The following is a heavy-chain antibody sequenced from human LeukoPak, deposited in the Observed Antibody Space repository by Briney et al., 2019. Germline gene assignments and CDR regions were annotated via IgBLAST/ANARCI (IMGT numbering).Heavy chain of an antibody. Sequence: GGSLRLSCAGSGFTFSNTWMSWVRQAPGKGLEWVAVISYDASNKYYADSVKGRFTISRDNAKNSLYLQMNSLRAEDTAVYYCAREVFVFGELSLRWFDPWGQGTLVTVSS. J-gene: IGHJ5*02. CDR2: ISYDASNK. CDR1: GFTFSNTW. D-gene: IGHD3-10*02. V-gene: IGHV3-30-3*01. CDR3: AREVFVFGELSLRWFDP.